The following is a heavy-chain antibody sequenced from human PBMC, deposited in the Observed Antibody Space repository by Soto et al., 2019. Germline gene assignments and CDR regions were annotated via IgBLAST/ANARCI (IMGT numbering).Heavy chain of an antibody. J-gene: IGHJ3*02. CDR3: AKGPPGWLLPGSAFDI. CDR2: ISASGGST. V-gene: IGHV3-23*01. D-gene: IGHD5-12*01. Sequence: GGSLRLSCAASGFTFSSFAMSWVRQAPGKGLEWVSAISASGGSTYYADSVKGRFTISRDYSKNTLYLQMNSLRAEDTAVYYCAKGPPGWLLPGSAFDIWGQGTMVTVSS. CDR1: GFTFSSFA.